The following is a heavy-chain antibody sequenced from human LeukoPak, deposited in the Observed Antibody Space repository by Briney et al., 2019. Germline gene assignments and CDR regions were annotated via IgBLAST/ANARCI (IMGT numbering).Heavy chain of an antibody. D-gene: IGHD6-19*01. Sequence: PSETLSLTCAVYGGSFSGYYWSWIRQPPGKGLEWIGEINHSGSTNYNPSLKSRVTISVDTSKNQFSLKLSSVTAADTAVYYCARSGPFPRSGWYYDYYYYMDVWGKGTTVTVSS. CDR1: GGSFSGYY. V-gene: IGHV4-34*01. CDR2: INHSGST. CDR3: ARSGPFPRSGWYYDYYYYMDV. J-gene: IGHJ6*03.